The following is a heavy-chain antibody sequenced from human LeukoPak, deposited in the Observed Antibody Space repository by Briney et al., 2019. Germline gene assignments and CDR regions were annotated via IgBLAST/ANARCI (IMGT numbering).Heavy chain of an antibody. CDR1: GFTFSSSS. Sequence: GGSLRLSCAASGFTFSSSSISWVRQAPGKGLEWVSAITDAVGSTHYADSVKGRFTISRDNSKNTLYLQMNSLRAEDTAVYYCAKDSTEILVGATSAFDYWGQGTLVTVSS. J-gene: IGHJ4*02. D-gene: IGHD1-26*01. CDR3: AKDSTEILVGATSAFDY. CDR2: ITDAVGST. V-gene: IGHV3-23*01.